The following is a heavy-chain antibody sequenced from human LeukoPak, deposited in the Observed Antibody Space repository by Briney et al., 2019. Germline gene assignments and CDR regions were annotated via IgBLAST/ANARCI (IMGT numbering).Heavy chain of an antibody. CDR3: AKDDPHSGGWPPGYFQH. CDR1: GFTFSSYA. D-gene: IGHD6-19*01. V-gene: IGHV3-23*01. CDR2: ISGSGGST. J-gene: IGHJ1*01. Sequence: GGSLRLSCAASGFTFSSYAMSWVRQAPGKGLEWVSAISGSGGSTYYADSVKGRFTISRDNSKNTLYLQMNSLRAEDTAVYYCAKDDPHSGGWPPGYFQHWGQGTLVTVSS.